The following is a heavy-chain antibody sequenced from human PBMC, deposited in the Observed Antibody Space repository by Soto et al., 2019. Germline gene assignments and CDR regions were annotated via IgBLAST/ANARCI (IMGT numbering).Heavy chain of an antibody. D-gene: IGHD2-8*01. CDR1: GGSVSNSNYY. J-gene: IGHJ4*02. Sequence: SETLSLTCTVSGGSVSNSNYYWGWIRQSPGKGLEWIGSVYYRGRSYSKSSVKSRVTISVDTSKNQFSLNLNSVTASDTAVYFCVSQRTSVLTQAYYDYWGPGALVTVSS. V-gene: IGHV4-39*01. CDR3: VSQRTSVLTQAYYDY. CDR2: VYYRGRS.